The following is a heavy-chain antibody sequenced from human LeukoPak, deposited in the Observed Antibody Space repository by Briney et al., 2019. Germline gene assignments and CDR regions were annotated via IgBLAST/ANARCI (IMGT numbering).Heavy chain of an antibody. J-gene: IGHJ4*02. CDR2: ISSSSSYI. CDR3: ARGYYDNDY. V-gene: IGHV3-21*01. CDR1: GFNFRDYE. D-gene: IGHD3-22*01. Sequence: PGGSLRLPCTASGFNFRDYEMNWVRQAPGKGLEWVSSISSSSSYIYYADSVKGRFTISRDNAKNSLYLQMNSLRAEDTAVYYCARGYYDNDYWGQGTLVTVSS.